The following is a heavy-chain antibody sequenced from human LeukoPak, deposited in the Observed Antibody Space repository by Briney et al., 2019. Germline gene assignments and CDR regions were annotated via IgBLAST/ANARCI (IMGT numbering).Heavy chain of an antibody. J-gene: IGHJ6*02. D-gene: IGHD6-13*01. V-gene: IGHV3-23*01. CDR1: GFTFSSYA. CDR2: ITASGGST. Sequence: GGSLRLSCVVSGFTFSSYAMNWVRQAPGKGLEWVSGITASGGSTYYTDSVKGRFTISRDNSKNTLYLQMNSLRAEDTAVYYCARGQPPSYYDMDVWGQGTTVTVSS. CDR3: ARGQPPSYYDMDV.